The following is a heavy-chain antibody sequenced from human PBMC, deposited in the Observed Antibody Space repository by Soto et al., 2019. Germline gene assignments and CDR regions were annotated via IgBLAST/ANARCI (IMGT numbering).Heavy chain of an antibody. D-gene: IGHD6-19*01. CDR3: AKDVHSSGWYRILFDY. V-gene: IGHV3-9*01. CDR2: ISWHRGSM. Sequence: EVQLVESGGGLVQPGRSLRLSCAASGFTFDDYAMHWVRQAPGKGLEWVSGISWHRGSMGYADSVKGRFTIYRDNAKNSVYLQMNSLRAEATALYYSAKDVHSSGWYRILFDYWGQGTLVTVSS. CDR1: GFTFDDYA. J-gene: IGHJ4*02.